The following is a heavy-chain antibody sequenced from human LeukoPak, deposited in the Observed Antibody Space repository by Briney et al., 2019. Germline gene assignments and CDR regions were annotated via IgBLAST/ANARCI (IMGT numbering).Heavy chain of an antibody. CDR1: GFTFSSYN. CDR2: INNDGRST. V-gene: IGHV3-74*01. CDR3: ARDGGDSSGYYWGLGY. J-gene: IGHJ4*02. D-gene: IGHD3-22*01. Sequence: GGSLRLSCAVSGFTFSSYNMNWVRHVPGKGLVWVSRINNDGRSTTYADSVKGRFTISRDNAKDTLYLQMNSLRPEDTAVYYCARDGGDSSGYYWGLGYWGQGTLVTVSS.